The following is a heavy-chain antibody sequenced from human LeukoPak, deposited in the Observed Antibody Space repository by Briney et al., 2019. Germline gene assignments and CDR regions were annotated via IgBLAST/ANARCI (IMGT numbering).Heavy chain of an antibody. CDR2: FYSGGSA. CDR1: GGSISSYY. Sequence: SETLSLTCTVSGGSISSYYWSWIRQPAGKGPEWIGRFYSGGSADYNPSLKSRVTMSVDTSKNQFSLKLSSVTAADTAVYYCARVYSGYDLPGSLANYYFDYWGQGTLVTVSS. V-gene: IGHV4-4*07. CDR3: ARVYSGYDLPGSLANYYFDY. D-gene: IGHD5-12*01. J-gene: IGHJ4*02.